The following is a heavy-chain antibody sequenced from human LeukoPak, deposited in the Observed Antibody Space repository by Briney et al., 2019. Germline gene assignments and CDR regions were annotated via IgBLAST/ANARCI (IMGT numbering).Heavy chain of an antibody. CDR2: MSSSSLK. CDR3: ARGGRNDLRSWFDP. Sequence: GGSLRLSCADSGFTFSGYDMIWIRQAPGKGLEWVAHMSSSSLKYTRYAESVKGRFTISRDNAKNTVYLEMDSLTTNDTALYYCARGGRNDLRSWFDPWGQGTLVTVSS. J-gene: IGHJ5*02. D-gene: IGHD1-14*01. V-gene: IGHV3-11*06. CDR1: GFTFSGYD.